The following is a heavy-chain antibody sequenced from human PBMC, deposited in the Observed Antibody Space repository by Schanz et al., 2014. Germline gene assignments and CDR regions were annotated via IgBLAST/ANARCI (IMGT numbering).Heavy chain of an antibody. CDR2: MSWNAGSL. J-gene: IGHJ4*02. V-gene: IGHV3-9*01. D-gene: IGHD3-3*01. Sequence: EVQLVESGGGLVQPGRSLRLSCVASGFRFDDYAMHWVRQAPGKGLEWVSGMSWNAGSLGYGDSVKGRFTISRDNGKKSLYLQMNSLRAEDTAVYYCARGVRIDYWGQGTLVTVSS. CDR3: ARGVRIDY. CDR1: GFRFDDYA.